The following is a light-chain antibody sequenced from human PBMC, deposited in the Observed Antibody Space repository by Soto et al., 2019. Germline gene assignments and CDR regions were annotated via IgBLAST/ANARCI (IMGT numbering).Light chain of an antibody. J-gene: IGLJ1*01. CDR1: SSDVGGYNY. CDR3: SSYTSSSTPYF. CDR2: EVS. V-gene: IGLV2-14*03. Sequence: QSALTQPASVSGSPGQSITISCTGTSSDVGGYNYVSWYQQHPGKAPKVMIYEVSNRPSGVPNRFSGSKSGNTASLTISGLQAEDEADYYCSSYTSSSTPYFFGTGTKLTVL.